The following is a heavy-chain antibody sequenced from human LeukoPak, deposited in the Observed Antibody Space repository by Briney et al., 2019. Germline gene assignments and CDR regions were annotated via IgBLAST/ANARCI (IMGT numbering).Heavy chain of an antibody. Sequence: AGGSLRLSCAASGFTFSSYAMHWVRQAPGKGLEWVAVISYDGSNKYYADSVKGRFTISRDNSKNTLYLQMNSLRAEDTAVYYCARSESADSPDYWGQGTLVTVSS. CDR1: GFTFSSYA. J-gene: IGHJ4*02. V-gene: IGHV3-30-3*01. CDR2: ISYDGSNK. CDR3: ARSESADSPDY.